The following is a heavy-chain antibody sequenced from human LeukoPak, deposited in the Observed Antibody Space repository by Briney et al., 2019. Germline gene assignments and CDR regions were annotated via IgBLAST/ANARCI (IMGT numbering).Heavy chain of an antibody. V-gene: IGHV1-69*13. CDR3: ASQRGYSGYEDY. Sequence: ASVKVSCKASGGTFSSYAISWVRQAPGQGLEWMGGIIPIFGTANYAQKFQGRVTITADESTSTAYMELSSLRSEDTAVYYCASQRGYSGYEDYWGQGTLVTVSS. CDR1: GGTFSSYA. D-gene: IGHD5-12*01. J-gene: IGHJ4*02. CDR2: IIPIFGTA.